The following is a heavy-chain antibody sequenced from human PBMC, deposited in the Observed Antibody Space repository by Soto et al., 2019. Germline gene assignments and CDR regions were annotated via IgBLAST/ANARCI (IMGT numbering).Heavy chain of an antibody. CDR1: GGSISGGGYS. CDR3: ARGQVVAAQH. Sequence: ASETLSLTCAVSGGSISGGGYSWSWIRQPPGKGLEWIGYTYHSGSTYYNPSLKSRVTISVDRSKNQFSLKLSSVTAADTAVYYCARGQVVAAQHWGQGTLVTVSS. D-gene: IGHD2-15*01. CDR2: TYHSGST. V-gene: IGHV4-30-2*01. J-gene: IGHJ4*02.